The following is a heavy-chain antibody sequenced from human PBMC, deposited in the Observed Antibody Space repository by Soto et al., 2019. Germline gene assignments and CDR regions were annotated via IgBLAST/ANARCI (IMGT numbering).Heavy chain of an antibody. J-gene: IGHJ4*02. CDR2: AYFGWNT. CDR3: ARDREFYESSGLYFDY. CDR1: GGSISDYY. V-gene: IGHV4-59*01. Sequence: QVQLQESGPGLMKPSETLSLTCTVSGGSISDYYWSWIRQPPGKGLEWIGYAYFGWNTNYNPSLKSRVTISVDTSKNQFSLKLISVTAADTAVYYCARDREFYESSGLYFDYWGQGILVTVSS. D-gene: IGHD3-22*01.